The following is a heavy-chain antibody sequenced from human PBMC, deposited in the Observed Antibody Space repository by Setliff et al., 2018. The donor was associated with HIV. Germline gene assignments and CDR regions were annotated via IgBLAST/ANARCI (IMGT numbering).Heavy chain of an antibody. V-gene: IGHV3-33*06. CDR1: GFTFSDSG. CDR2: IWHDGSNK. Sequence: LRLSCAASGFTFSDSGMHWVRQTPGKGLEWVAVIWHDGSNKFYADSVKGRFTISRDNSKNTLYLQMNSLRAEDTAVYYCAKGGDLRYCSSTSCLPLDYWGQGTLVTVSS. CDR3: AKGGDLRYCSSTSCLPLDY. D-gene: IGHD2-2*01. J-gene: IGHJ4*02.